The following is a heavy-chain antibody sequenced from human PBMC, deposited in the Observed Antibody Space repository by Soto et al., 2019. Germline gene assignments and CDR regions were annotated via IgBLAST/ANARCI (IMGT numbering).Heavy chain of an antibody. CDR1: GGTFSSYA. D-gene: IGHD2-15*01. CDR2: IIPIFGTA. CDR3: ARGRWGCSGGSFYHTATAYYYYYGMDV. Sequence: QVQLVQSGAEVKKPVSSVKVSCKASGGTFSSYAISWVRQAPGQGLEWMGGIIPIFGTANYAQKFQGRVTITADESTSTAYMELSSLRSEDTAVYYCARGRWGCSGGSFYHTATAYYYYYGMDVWGQGTTVTVSS. J-gene: IGHJ6*02. V-gene: IGHV1-69*01.